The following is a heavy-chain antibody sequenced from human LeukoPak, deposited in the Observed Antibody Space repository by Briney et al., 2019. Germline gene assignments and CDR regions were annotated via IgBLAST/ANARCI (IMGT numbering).Heavy chain of an antibody. D-gene: IGHD3-10*01. CDR3: AKDLVTGSLDY. J-gene: IGHJ4*02. CDR2: ISSSGSTI. CDR1: GFTFSSYE. V-gene: IGHV3-48*03. Sequence: GGSLRLSCAASGFTFSSYEMNWVRQAPGKGLEWVSYISSSGSTIYYADSVKGRFTISRDNAKNSLYLQMNSLRAEDTAIYYCAKDLVTGSLDYWGQGTLVTVSS.